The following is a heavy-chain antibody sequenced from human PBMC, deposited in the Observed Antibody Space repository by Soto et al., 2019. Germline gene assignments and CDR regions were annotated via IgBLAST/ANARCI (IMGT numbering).Heavy chain of an antibody. V-gene: IGHV3-23*01. D-gene: IGHD6-19*01. Sequence: EVQLLESGGGLVQPGGSLRLSCAASGFTFSSYAMSWVRQAPGKGLEWVSAISGSGVSTYYADSVKGRFTISRANSKNTLYLQMHSLRAEDTAVYYCAKQRPYSSGWLPDYWGQGTLVTVSS. CDR2: ISGSGVST. CDR1: GFTFSSYA. CDR3: AKQRPYSSGWLPDY. J-gene: IGHJ4*02.